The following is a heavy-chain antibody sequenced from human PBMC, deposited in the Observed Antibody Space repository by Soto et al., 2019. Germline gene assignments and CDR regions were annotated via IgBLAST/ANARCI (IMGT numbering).Heavy chain of an antibody. D-gene: IGHD3-10*01. Sequence: SETLSLTCTVSGGSISSYYWSWIRQPPGKGLEWIGYIYYSGSTNYNPSLKSRVTISVDTSKNQFSLKLSSVTAADTAVYYCARDGSGSPYYYYYGMDVWGQGTTVTVSS. CDR1: GGSISSYY. CDR3: ARDGSGSPYYYYYGMDV. V-gene: IGHV4-59*01. J-gene: IGHJ6*02. CDR2: IYYSGST.